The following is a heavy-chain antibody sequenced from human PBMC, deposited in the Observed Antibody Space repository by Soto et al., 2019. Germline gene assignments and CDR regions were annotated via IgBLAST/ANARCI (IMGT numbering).Heavy chain of an antibody. CDR2: ISYDGSNK. CDR1: GFTFSSYG. V-gene: IGHV3-30*18. Sequence: QVQLVESGGGVVQPGRSLRLSCAASGFTFSSYGMHWVRQAPGKGLEWVAVISYDGSNKYYADSVKGRFTISRDNSKNTLYLQMNSLRAEDTAVYYCAKDRIVVVPAAITDYYYGIDVWGQGTTVTVSS. D-gene: IGHD2-2*02. J-gene: IGHJ6*02. CDR3: AKDRIVVVPAAITDYYYGIDV.